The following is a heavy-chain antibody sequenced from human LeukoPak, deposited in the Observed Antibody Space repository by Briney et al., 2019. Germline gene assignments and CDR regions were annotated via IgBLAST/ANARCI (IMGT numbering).Heavy chain of an antibody. D-gene: IGHD3-10*01. V-gene: IGHV4-34*01. J-gene: IGHJ4*02. CDR2: INHSGST. CDR1: GGSFSGYY. Sequence: SETLSLTCAVYGGSFSGYYWSWIRQPPGKGLEWIGEINHSGSTNYNPSLKSRVTISVDTSKNQFSLKLSSVTAADTAVYYCARRRRSYYYGSGSPTFFDYWGQGALVTVSS. CDR3: ARRRRSYYYGSGSPTFFDY.